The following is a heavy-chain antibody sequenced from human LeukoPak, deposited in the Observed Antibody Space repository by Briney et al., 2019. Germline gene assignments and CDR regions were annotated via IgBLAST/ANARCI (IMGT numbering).Heavy chain of an antibody. CDR1: GGSISSSSYY. CDR3: ASGFSSSWYPPMVDY. J-gene: IGHJ4*02. D-gene: IGHD6-13*01. V-gene: IGHV4-39*07. Sequence: SETLSLTCTVSGGSISSSSYYWGWIRQPPGKGLEWIGSIYYSGSTNYNPSLKSRVTISVDKSKNQFSLKLSSVTAADTAVYYCASGFSSSWYPPMVDYWGQGTLVTVSS. CDR2: IYYSGST.